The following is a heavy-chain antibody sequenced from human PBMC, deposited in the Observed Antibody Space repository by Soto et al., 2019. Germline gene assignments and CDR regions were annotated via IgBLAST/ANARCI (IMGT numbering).Heavy chain of an antibody. D-gene: IGHD1-26*01. CDR1: GFSLSNAEVG. Sequence: QVTLKASGPVLVKPTETLTLTCTVSGFSLSNAEVGVSWIRQPPGKALECLAQIFSNDEKSYSTSLKSSLTICKDTYKSQVVLTMTNMDPVDTATYFCARMVLLVGANYYIDCWGQGSLVTVSS. CDR2: IFSNDEK. J-gene: IGHJ4*02. CDR3: ARMVLLVGANYYIDC. V-gene: IGHV2-26*01.